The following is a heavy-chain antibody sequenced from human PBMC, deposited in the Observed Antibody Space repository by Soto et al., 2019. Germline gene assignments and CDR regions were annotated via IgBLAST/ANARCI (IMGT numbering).Heavy chain of an antibody. CDR2: ISSSSSYI. V-gene: IGHV3-21*01. CDR3: ARDGEYSSSQTFDY. CDR1: GFTLSSYS. J-gene: IGHJ4*02. Sequence: GGSLRLSCAASGFTLSSYSMNWVRQAPGKGMEWVSSISSSSSYIYYADSVKGRFTISRDNAKNSLYLQMNSLRAEDTAVYYCARDGEYSSSQTFDYWGQGTLVTVSS. D-gene: IGHD6-6*01.